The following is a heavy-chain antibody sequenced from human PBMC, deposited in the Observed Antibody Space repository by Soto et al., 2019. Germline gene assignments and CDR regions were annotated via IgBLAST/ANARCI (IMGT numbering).Heavy chain of an antibody. V-gene: IGHV4-59*01. J-gene: IGHJ4*02. Sequence: SETLSLTFTVSGASISSSYWSWIRQSPERGLEWIAYVYNTGATNYNPSLKSRVTISLDTSKGQFSLNLTSLTKADTAVYFCARGGNRYSTVASGVGGFHXWGQVSRVTVSX. CDR1: GASISSSY. CDR3: ARGGNRYSTVASGVGGFHX. CDR2: VYNTGAT. D-gene: IGHD2-8*02.